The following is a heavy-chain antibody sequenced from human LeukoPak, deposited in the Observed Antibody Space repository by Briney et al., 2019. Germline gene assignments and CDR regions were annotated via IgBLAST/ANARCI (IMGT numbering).Heavy chain of an antibody. D-gene: IGHD1-26*01. Sequence: GGSLRLSCAASGFTFSSYWMSWVRQAPGKGLEWVANIRQDGNEKHYVDSVKGRFTISRDNAKNSLYLQTNSLRAEDTAVYYCARLNSGSYSLGYWGQGTLVTVSS. V-gene: IGHV3-7*01. CDR2: IRQDGNEK. CDR3: ARLNSGSYSLGY. J-gene: IGHJ4*02. CDR1: GFTFSSYW.